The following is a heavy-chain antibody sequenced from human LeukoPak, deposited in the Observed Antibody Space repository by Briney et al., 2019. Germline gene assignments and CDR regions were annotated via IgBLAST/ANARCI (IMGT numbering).Heavy chain of an antibody. D-gene: IGHD2/OR15-2a*01. V-gene: IGHV4-59*05. J-gene: IGHJ6*03. Sequence: PSETLSLTCTVSGGSISSYYWSWIRQPPGKGLEWIGSIYYSGSTYYNPSLKSRVTISVDTSKNQFSLKLSSVTAADTAVYYCASTTAAMYYYMDVWGKGTTVTIS. CDR3: ASTTAAMYYYMDV. CDR2: IYYSGST. CDR1: GGSISSYY.